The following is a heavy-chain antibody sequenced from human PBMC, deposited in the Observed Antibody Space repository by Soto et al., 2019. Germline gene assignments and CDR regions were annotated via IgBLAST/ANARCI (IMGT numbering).Heavy chain of an antibody. Sequence: TLSLTCTVSGGSISSYYWSWIRQPPGKGLEWIGYIYYSGSTNYNPSLKSRVTISVDTSKNQFSLKLSSVTAADTAVYYCARGSRAYGDLDIWGQGTMVTVSS. CDR1: GGSISSYY. CDR2: IYYSGST. J-gene: IGHJ3*02. D-gene: IGHD4-17*01. CDR3: ARGSRAYGDLDI. V-gene: IGHV4-59*01.